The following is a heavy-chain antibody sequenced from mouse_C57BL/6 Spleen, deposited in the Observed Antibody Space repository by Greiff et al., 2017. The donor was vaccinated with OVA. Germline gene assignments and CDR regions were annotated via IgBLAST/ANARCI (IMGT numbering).Heavy chain of an antibody. CDR1: GYTFTSYT. V-gene: IGHV1-4*01. Sequence: QVQLQQSGAELARPGASVKMSCKASGYTFTSYTMHWVKQRPGQGLEWIGYINPSSGYTKYNQKFKDKATLTADKSSSTAYMQLSSLTSEDSAVYYGARNYYGSSYFDYWGQGTTLTVSS. CDR2: INPSSGYT. D-gene: IGHD1-1*01. CDR3: ARNYYGSSYFDY. J-gene: IGHJ2*01.